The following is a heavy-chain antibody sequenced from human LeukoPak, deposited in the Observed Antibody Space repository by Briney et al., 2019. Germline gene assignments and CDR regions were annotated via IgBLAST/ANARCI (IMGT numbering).Heavy chain of an antibody. CDR3: ARGLRAARLAS. CDR1: GGSFSGYY. V-gene: IGHV4-34*01. D-gene: IGHD6-6*01. J-gene: IGHJ5*02. CDR2: MNESGGT. Sequence: SETLSLTCAVSGGSFSGYYWSWIRQPPGKGLEWIGEMNESGGTTYNPSLKSRVTMSVDPSKNQLSLKLTSVTAADTAVYYCARGLRAARLASWGQGTLVTVPS.